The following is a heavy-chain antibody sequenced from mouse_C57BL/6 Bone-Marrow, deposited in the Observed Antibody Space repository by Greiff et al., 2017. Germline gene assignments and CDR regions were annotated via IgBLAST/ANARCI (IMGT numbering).Heavy chain of an antibody. J-gene: IGHJ2*01. Sequence: QVTLKESGPGILQPSQTLSLTCSFSGFSLSTFGMGVGWIRQPSGKGLEWLAHIWWDDDKYYNPALKSRLTISKDTSKNQVFLKIANVDTAATATYYCARIAADGYYFYYFDYWGQGTTLTVSS. CDR1: GFSLSTFGMG. D-gene: IGHD2-3*01. CDR3: ARIAADGYYFYYFDY. CDR2: IWWDDDK. V-gene: IGHV8-8*01.